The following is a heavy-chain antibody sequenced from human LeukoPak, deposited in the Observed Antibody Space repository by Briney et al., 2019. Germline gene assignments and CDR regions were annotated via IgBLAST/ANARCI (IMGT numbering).Heavy chain of an antibody. CDR1: GGSISSSSYY. CDR2: IYYSGST. Sequence: MSSETLSLTCTVSGGSISSSSYYWSWIRQPPGKGLEWIGYIYYSGSTNYNPSLKSRVTISVDTSKNQFSLKLSSVTAADTAVYYCARDWYYYDSSGYRWDIWGQGTMVTVSS. CDR3: ARDWYYYDSSGYRWDI. V-gene: IGHV4-61*01. D-gene: IGHD3-22*01. J-gene: IGHJ3*02.